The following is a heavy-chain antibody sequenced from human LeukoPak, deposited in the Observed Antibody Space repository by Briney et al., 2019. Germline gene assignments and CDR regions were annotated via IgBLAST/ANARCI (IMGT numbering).Heavy chain of an antibody. CDR1: GGSITNYH. D-gene: IGHD1-26*01. V-gene: IGHV4-4*07. J-gene: IGHJ4*02. CDR3: ARDRGAFEY. Sequence: KPSETLSLTCTVSGGSITNYHWSWIRQPAGKGLEWIGRIYSSGSTNYNPSLKSRVTMSVDTSKNHFSLKLRSVTAADTAVYYCARDRGAFEYWGQGTLVTVSS. CDR2: IYSSGST.